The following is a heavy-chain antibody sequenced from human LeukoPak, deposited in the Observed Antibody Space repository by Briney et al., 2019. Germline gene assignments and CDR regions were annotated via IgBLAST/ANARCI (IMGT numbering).Heavy chain of an antibody. V-gene: IGHV1-69*13. J-gene: IGHJ4*02. D-gene: IGHD3-22*01. CDR2: IIPIFGTA. CDR3: ARDVSDSSGYFPYYFDY. Sequence: AASVRVSCKASGGTFSIYAISWVRQAPGQGLEWTGGIIPIFGTANYAQKFQGRVTITADESTSTAYMELSSLRSEDTAVYYCARDVSDSSGYFPYYFDYWGQGTLVTVSS. CDR1: GGTFSIYA.